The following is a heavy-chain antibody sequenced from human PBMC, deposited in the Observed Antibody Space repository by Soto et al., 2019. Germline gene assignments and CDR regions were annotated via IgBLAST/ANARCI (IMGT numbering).Heavy chain of an antibody. J-gene: IGHJ4*02. CDR1: GFTFSYAW. Sequence: GGSLRLSCAASGFTFSYAWMSWARQAPGKGLEWVGRIKKKSDGGTTDYAAPVKGRFTISRDDSKDTLYLQMNSLKTEDTAVYYCATGGWFLNWGQGTLVTVSS. CDR3: ATGGWFLN. V-gene: IGHV3-15*01. D-gene: IGHD6-19*01. CDR2: IKKKSDGGTT.